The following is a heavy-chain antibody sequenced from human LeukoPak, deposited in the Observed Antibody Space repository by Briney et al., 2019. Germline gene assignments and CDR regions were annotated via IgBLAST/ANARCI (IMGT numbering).Heavy chain of an antibody. V-gene: IGHV4-4*07. Sequence: PSETLSLTCTVSGGSISSYYWSWIRQPAGKGLEWIGRIYTSGTTNYNPSLKSRVTMSLDTSKNQFSLKLSSVTAAGTAVYYCARDQRLGTFDYWGQGTLVTVSS. CDR1: GGSISSYY. J-gene: IGHJ4*02. CDR3: ARDQRLGTFDY. CDR2: IYTSGTT. D-gene: IGHD3-16*01.